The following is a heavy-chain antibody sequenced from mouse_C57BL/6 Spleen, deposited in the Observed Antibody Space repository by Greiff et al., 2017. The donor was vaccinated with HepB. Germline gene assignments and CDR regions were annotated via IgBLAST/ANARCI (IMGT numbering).Heavy chain of an antibody. CDR2: IRLKSDNYAT. CDR1: GFTFSNYW. CDR3: TREDSYWYFDV. V-gene: IGHV6-3*01. J-gene: IGHJ1*03. Sequence: EVMLVESGGGLVQPGGSMKLSCVASGFTFSNYWMNWVRQSPEKGLEWVAQIRLKSDNYATHYAESVKGRFTISSDDSKSSVYLQMNNLRAEDTGIYYCTREDSYWYFDVWGTGTTVTVSS.